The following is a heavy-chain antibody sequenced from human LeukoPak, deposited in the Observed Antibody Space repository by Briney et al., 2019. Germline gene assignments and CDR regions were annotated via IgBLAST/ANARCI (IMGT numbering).Heavy chain of an antibody. CDR3: ARDPDSSGWDVLFDY. Sequence: PSETLSLTCIVSGGSISSSTYYWGWIRQPPGKGLEWIGSIYYSGSTYYNPSLKSRVTISVDTSKNQFSLKLNSVTAADTAEYYCARDPDSSGWDVLFDYWGQGTLVTVSS. V-gene: IGHV4-39*07. CDR2: IYYSGST. CDR1: GGSISSSTYY. D-gene: IGHD6-19*01. J-gene: IGHJ4*02.